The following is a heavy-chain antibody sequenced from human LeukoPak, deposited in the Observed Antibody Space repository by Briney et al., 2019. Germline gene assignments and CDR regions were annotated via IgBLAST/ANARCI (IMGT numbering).Heavy chain of an antibody. V-gene: IGHV3-48*03. J-gene: IGHJ3*02. CDR3: ARVRVAWDLDDAFDI. CDR2: ISSSGSTK. CDR1: GFTFSSYE. Sequence: PGGSLRLSCAASGFTFSSYEMNWVRQAPGKGLEWVSYISSSGSTKYYADSVKGRFTISRDNAKNSLYLQMNSLRAEDTALYYCARVRVAWDLDDAFDIWGQGTMVTVSS. D-gene: IGHD1-26*01.